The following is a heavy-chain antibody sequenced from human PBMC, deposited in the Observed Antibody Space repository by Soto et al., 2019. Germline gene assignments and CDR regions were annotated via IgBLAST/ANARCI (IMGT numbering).Heavy chain of an antibody. CDR2: INHSGST. J-gene: IGHJ5*02. CDR3: ARAGGYSSSWYLRGWFDP. Sequence: QVQLQQWGAGLLKPSETLSLTCAVYGGSFSGYYWSWIRQPPGKELEWIGEINHSGSTNYNPSLKSRVTISVDTSKNQFSLKLSSVTAAATAVYYCARAGGYSSSWYLRGWFDPWGQGTLVTVSS. CDR1: GGSFSGYY. D-gene: IGHD6-13*01. V-gene: IGHV4-34*01.